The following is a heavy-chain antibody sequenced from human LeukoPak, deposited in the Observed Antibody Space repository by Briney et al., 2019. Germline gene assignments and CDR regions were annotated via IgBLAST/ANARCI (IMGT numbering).Heavy chain of an antibody. CDR2: INHSGST. V-gene: IGHV4-34*01. J-gene: IGHJ6*03. Sequence: SETLSLTCAVYGGSFSGYYWSWIRQPPGKGLEWIGEINHSGSTNYNPSLKSRVTISVDTSKNQFSLKLSSVTAADTAVYYCARRCVGPKYDYVWGSYRQYYYYMDVWGKGTTVTISS. CDR3: ARRCVGPKYDYVWGSYRQYYYYMDV. D-gene: IGHD3-16*02. CDR1: GGSFSGYY.